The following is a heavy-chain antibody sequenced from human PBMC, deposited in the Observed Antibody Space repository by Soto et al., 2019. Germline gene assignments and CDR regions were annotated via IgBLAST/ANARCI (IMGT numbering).Heavy chain of an antibody. J-gene: IGHJ4*02. CDR3: AREDSIIIPAVSDF. D-gene: IGHD2-2*01. Sequence: GGSLRLSCTVSGFAFKNYGINWVRQAPGKGLEWVSSISKSEYTYYSDSVTGRVTISRENAKKSVSLQMNPLRVEDTAVYYCAREDSIIIPAVSDFWGQRALVTVSS. CDR2: ISKSEYT. CDR1: GFAFKNYG. V-gene: IGHV3-21*01.